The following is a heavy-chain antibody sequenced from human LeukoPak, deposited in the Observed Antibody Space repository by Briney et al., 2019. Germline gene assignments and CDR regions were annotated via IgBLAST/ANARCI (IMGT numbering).Heavy chain of an antibody. CDR2: ISGSGGST. V-gene: IGHV3-23*01. D-gene: IGHD6-19*01. J-gene: IGHJ4*02. Sequence: GGSLRLSCEASGFTFSTYAMSWVRQAPGKGLEWVSAISGSGGSTYYADSVKGRFTISRDNPKNTLHLQMNSLRAEDTAVLYFTKANCPVAGRGYVDDWGQGTLVTVSS. CDR3: TKANCPVAGRGYVDD. CDR1: GFTFSTYA.